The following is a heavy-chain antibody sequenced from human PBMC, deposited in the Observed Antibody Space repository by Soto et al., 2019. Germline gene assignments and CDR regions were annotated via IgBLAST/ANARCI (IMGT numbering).Heavy chain of an antibody. Sequence: DVQLLESGGDLIQPGGSLRLSCAASGFTFSSYTMRWVRQAPGKGLEWVSTISGSGGDTYYADSVKGRFTISRDNSKNPLYLPINSLLAADTAIYYFVKKISTRPTGAFDFWGQGTMVTVSS. CDR1: GFTFSSYT. CDR3: VKKISTRPTGAFDF. D-gene: IGHD3-3*01. J-gene: IGHJ3*01. CDR2: ISGSGGDT. V-gene: IGHV3-23*01.